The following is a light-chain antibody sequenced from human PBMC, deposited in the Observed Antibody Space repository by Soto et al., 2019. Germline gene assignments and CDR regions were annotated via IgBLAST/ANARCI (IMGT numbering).Light chain of an antibody. J-gene: IGLJ2*01. CDR2: DVN. V-gene: IGLV2-14*01. Sequence: QSVLTQPASVSGSPGQSITISCTGTSSDVGGYNYVSWYQQHPGKAPKLMIYDVNNRPSGVSNRFSGSKSGNTASLIISGLQGEDEADYYCSSYTSSNTPVVFGGGTKLTVL. CDR1: SSDVGGYNY. CDR3: SSYTSSNTPVV.